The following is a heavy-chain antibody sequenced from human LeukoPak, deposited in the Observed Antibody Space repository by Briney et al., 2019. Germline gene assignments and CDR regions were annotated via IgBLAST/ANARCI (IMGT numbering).Heavy chain of an antibody. CDR2: ISDTGGTT. Sequence: PGGSLSLSCAASGFTFSSYSMAWVRQAPGMGLEWVSVISDTGGTTYYADSVKGRFTISRDNSNNTLYLQMNSLRAEDTAVYFCARSAMVRGLDYFHYWGQGTLVTVSS. D-gene: IGHD3-10*01. CDR3: ARSAMVRGLDYFHY. V-gene: IGHV3-23*01. J-gene: IGHJ4*02. CDR1: GFTFSSYS.